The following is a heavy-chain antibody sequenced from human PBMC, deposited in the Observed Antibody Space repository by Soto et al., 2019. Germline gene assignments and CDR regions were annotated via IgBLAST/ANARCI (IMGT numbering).Heavy chain of an antibody. CDR3: TTDPGVVVVVDGVNSPFDY. J-gene: IGHJ4*02. CDR2: IKSKTDGETT. Sequence: EVQLVESGGGLVKPGGSLRLSCGASGFTFSDAWMNWVRQAPGKGLEWVGHIKSKTDGETTEYAAPVKGRFTISRDDSKNTLYLQMNRLKTADVAVYYCTTDPGVVVVVDGVNSPFDYCGQGTLVTVSS. D-gene: IGHD2-15*01. V-gene: IGHV3-15*07. CDR1: GFTFSDAW.